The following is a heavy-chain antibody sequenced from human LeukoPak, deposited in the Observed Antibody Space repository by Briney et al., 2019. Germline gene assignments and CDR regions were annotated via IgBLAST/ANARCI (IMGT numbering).Heavy chain of an antibody. D-gene: IGHD3-22*01. CDR3: ARNYYDSSGYYVCYYYYGMDV. CDR1: GYTFTSYY. V-gene: IGHV1-46*01. Sequence: ASVKVSCKASGYTFTSYYMHWVRQAPGQGLEWMGIINPSGGSTSYAQKFQGRVTMTRDTSTSTVYMELSSLRSEDTAVYYCARNYYDSSGYYVCYYYYGMDVWGQGTTVTVSS. J-gene: IGHJ6*02. CDR2: INPSGGST.